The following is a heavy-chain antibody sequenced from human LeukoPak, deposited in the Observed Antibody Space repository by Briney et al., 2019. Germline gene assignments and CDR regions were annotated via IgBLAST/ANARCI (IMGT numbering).Heavy chain of an antibody. CDR1: GFTSSSYS. D-gene: IGHD4-17*01. CDR3: ARGYGRGVVDY. V-gene: IGHV3-21*01. CDR2: ISSSSSYI. Sequence: GGSLRLSCAASGFTSSSYSMNWVRQAPGEGLEWVSSISSSSSYIYYADSVKGRFTISRDNAENSLYLQMNSLRAEDTAVYYCARGYGRGVVDYWGQGTLVTVSS. J-gene: IGHJ4*02.